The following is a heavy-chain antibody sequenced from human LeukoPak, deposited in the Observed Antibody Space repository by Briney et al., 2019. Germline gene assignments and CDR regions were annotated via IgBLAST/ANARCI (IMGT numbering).Heavy chain of an antibody. Sequence: SETLSLTCAVSGGSISSSNWWSWVRQPPGKGLEWIGEIYHSGSTNYNPSLKSRVTISVDKSKNQFSLKLSSVTAADTAVYYCARGGYSGSYYYYYYYMDVWGKGTTVTVSS. V-gene: IGHV4-4*02. J-gene: IGHJ6*03. CDR1: GGSISSSNW. D-gene: IGHD1-26*01. CDR3: ARGGYSGSYYYYYYYMDV. CDR2: IYHSGST.